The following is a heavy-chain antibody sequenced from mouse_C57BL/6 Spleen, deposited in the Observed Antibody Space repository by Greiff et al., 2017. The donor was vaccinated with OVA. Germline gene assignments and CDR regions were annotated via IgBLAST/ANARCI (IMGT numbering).Heavy chain of an antibody. V-gene: IGHV5-9-1*02. Sequence: EVHLVESGEGLVKPGGSLKLSCAASGFTFSSYAMSWVRQTPEKRLEWVAYISSGGDYIYYADTVKGRFTISRDNARNTLYLQMSSLKSEDTAMYYCTRDRDGNYFFDYWGQGTTLTVSS. CDR1: GFTFSSYA. CDR3: TRDRDGNYFFDY. D-gene: IGHD2-1*01. CDR2: ISSGGDYI. J-gene: IGHJ2*01.